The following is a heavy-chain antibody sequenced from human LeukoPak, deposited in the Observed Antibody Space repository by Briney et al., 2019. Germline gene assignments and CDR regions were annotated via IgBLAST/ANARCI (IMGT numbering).Heavy chain of an antibody. J-gene: IGHJ4*02. CDR3: AKHSAQRSADIVATMGV. CDR1: GFTFSSYA. CDR2: ISVCDGST. Sequence: PAGSLRPSCAASGFTFSSYAMSWARQPPATGLGWVSAISVCDGSTYYADSVKGRFTISRDNSKNTLYLQMNSLRAEDTAVYYCAKHSAQRSADIVATMGVCGPGTLLT. V-gene: IGHV3-23*01. D-gene: IGHD5-12*01.